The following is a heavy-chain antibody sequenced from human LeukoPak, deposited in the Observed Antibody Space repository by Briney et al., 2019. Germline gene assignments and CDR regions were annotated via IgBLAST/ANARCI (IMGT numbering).Heavy chain of an antibody. CDR2: IYYSGST. CDR3: ARSTTGRLDY. V-gene: IGHV4-59*12. Sequence: SETLSLTCTVSGGSISSYYWSWIRQPPGKGLEWIGYIYYSGSTNYNPSLKSRVTISVDTSKNQFSLQLNSMTPEDTAVYYCARSTTGRLDYWGQGTLVTVSS. D-gene: IGHD1-1*01. CDR1: GGSISSYY. J-gene: IGHJ4*02.